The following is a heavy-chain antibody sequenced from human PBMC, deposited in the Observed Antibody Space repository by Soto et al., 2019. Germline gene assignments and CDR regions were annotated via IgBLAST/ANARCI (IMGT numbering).Heavy chain of an antibody. J-gene: IGHJ4*02. CDR1: RFTFSSYA. V-gene: IGHV3-23*01. Sequence: EVQLLESGGGLVQPGGSLVLSCAASRFTFSSYAMSWVRQAPGKGLEWVSSISGGGNDAYYADSVKGRFTISRDNSQNTLYLQMSSLRSDDTAVYYCARSLFLPSNATEPFDYWGQGALVTVSS. D-gene: IGHD1-26*01. CDR2: ISGGGNDA. CDR3: ARSLFLPSNATEPFDY.